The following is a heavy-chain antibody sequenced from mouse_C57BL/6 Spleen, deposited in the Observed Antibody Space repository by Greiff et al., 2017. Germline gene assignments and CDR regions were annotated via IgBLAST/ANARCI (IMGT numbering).Heavy chain of an antibody. V-gene: IGHV1-80*01. Sequence: QVQLQQSGAELVKPGASVKISCKASGYAFSSYWMNWVKQRPGKGLEWIGQIYPGDGDTNYNGKFKGKATLTADKSSSTAYMQLSSLTSEDSGVYFCARYWAPYYFDYWGQGTTLTVSS. J-gene: IGHJ2*01. CDR3: ARYWAPYYFDY. CDR2: IYPGDGDT. CDR1: GYAFSSYW.